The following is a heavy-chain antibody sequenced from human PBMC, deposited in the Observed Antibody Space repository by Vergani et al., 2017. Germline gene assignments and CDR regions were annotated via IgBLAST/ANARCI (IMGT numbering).Heavy chain of an antibody. CDR2: INPSGGST. J-gene: IGHJ4*02. CDR3: AIAIAVAGLKNFDY. CDR1: GYTFTSYY. D-gene: IGHD6-19*01. V-gene: IGHV1-46*01. Sequence: QVQLVQSGAEVKKPGASVKVSCKASGYTFTSYYMHWVRQARGEGLEWMGIINPSGGSTSYAQKFQGRVTMTRETSTSTGYMELSSLRSEDTAVYYCAIAIAVAGLKNFDYWGQGTLVTVSS.